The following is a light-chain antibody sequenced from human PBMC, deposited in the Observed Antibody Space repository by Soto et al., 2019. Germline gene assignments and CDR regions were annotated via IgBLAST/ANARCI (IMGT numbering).Light chain of an antibody. J-gene: IGKJ1*01. CDR1: QTISSW. Sequence: IQMTQSPSTLSGAVGDRFANTCGASQTISSWLAWYQQKPGKAPKLLIYKASTLKSGVPSRFSGSGSGTEFTLTISSLQPDDFATYYCQHYNSYSEAFGQGTKVDIK. CDR2: KAS. V-gene: IGKV1-5*03. CDR3: QHYNSYSEA.